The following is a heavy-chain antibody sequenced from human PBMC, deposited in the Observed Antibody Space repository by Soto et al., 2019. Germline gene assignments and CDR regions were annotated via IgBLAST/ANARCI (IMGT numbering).Heavy chain of an antibody. V-gene: IGHV3-23*01. D-gene: IGHD3-10*01. J-gene: IGHJ4*02. CDR3: AKQRADYGSGSDTYYFDF. Sequence: EVRLLESGGGLVQPGGSLRLSCSTSGFTFSTYAMNWVRQAPGKGLEWXSALSGSGGTTYYADSVRGRFTISRDNSKNTLFLQMNSLRAEDTALYYCAKQRADYGSGSDTYYFDFWGQGTLVTVSS. CDR1: GFTFSTYA. CDR2: LSGSGGTT.